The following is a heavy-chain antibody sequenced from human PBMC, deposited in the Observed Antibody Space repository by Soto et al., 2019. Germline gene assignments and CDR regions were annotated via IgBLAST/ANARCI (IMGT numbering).Heavy chain of an antibody. Sequence: HPGGSLRLSCAAPGFTFSSYAMSWVRQAPGKGLEWVSAISGSGGSTYYADSVKGRFTISRDNSKNTLYLQMNSLRAEDTAVNYCAMRISSSPKIDYWGQGTLVTVSS. J-gene: IGHJ4*02. V-gene: IGHV3-23*01. CDR2: ISGSGGST. D-gene: IGHD6-6*01. CDR1: GFTFSSYA. CDR3: AMRISSSPKIDY.